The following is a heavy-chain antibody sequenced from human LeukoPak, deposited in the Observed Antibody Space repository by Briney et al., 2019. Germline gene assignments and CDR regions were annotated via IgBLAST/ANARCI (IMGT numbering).Heavy chain of an antibody. J-gene: IGHJ3*02. CDR1: GYTFTSYY. D-gene: IGHD5-18*01. V-gene: IGHV1-46*01. CDR2: INPSGGST. CDR3: ARIVDTADDAFYI. Sequence: ASVKVSCKSSGYTFTSYYMHWVRQAPGQGLEWMGIINPSGGSTSYAQKFQGRVTMTRDMSTSTVYMELSSLRSEDTAVYYCARIVDTADDAFYIWGQGTMVTVSS.